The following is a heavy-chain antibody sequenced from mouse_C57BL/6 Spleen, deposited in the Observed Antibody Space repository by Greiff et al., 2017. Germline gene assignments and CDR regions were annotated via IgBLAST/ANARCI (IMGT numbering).Heavy chain of an antibody. CDR1: GYAFSSYW. CDR2: IYPGDGDT. D-gene: IGHD4-1*01. Sequence: QVHVKQSGAELVKPGASVKISCKASGYAFSSYWMNWVKQRPGKGLEWIGQIYPGDGDTNYNGKFKGKATLTADKSSSTAYMQLSSLTSEDSAVYFCARGTGPYAMDYWGQGTSVTVSS. CDR3: ARGTGPYAMDY. J-gene: IGHJ4*01. V-gene: IGHV1-80*01.